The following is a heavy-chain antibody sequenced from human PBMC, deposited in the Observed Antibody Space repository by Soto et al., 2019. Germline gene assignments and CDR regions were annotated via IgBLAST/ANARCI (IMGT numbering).Heavy chain of an antibody. J-gene: IGHJ5*02. D-gene: IGHD3-16*02. V-gene: IGHV1-69*13. Sequence: SVKVSCKASGGTFSSYAISWVRQAPGQGLEWMGGIIPIFGTANYAQKFQGRVTITADESTSTAYMELSSLRSEDTAVYYCARGLWEIVTTNWFDPWGQGTLVTVSS. CDR1: GGTFSSYA. CDR3: ARGLWEIVTTNWFDP. CDR2: IIPIFGTA.